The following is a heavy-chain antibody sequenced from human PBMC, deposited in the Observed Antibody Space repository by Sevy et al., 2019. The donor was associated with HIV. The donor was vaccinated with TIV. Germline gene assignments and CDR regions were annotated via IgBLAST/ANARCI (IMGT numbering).Heavy chain of an antibody. V-gene: IGHV3-15*01. CDR1: GLSFTSAW. J-gene: IGHJ6*02. Sequence: GGSLRLSCAASGLSFTSAWMSWVRQAPGKGLEWVGRIKSKTDGERTDYPAPVRGRFTISRDDSNNTLYLQMNSLETEDTAVYYCTTTLSTAHYMVVWCQGTTVTVSS. CDR3: TTTLSTAHYMVV. D-gene: IGHD2-2*01. CDR2: IKSKTDGERT.